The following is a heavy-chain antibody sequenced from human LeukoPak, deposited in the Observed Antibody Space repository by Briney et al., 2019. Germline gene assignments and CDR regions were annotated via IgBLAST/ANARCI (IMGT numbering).Heavy chain of an antibody. CDR2: IYYSGST. J-gene: IGHJ3*02. CDR1: GGSISSYY. D-gene: IGHD6-19*01. CDR3: ARYCGPNSSGCDAFDI. V-gene: IGHV4-59*12. Sequence: SETLSLTCTVSGGSISSYYWSWIRQPPGKGLEWIGYIYYSGSTNYNPSLKSRVTISVDTSKNQFSLKLSSVTAADTAVYYCARYCGPNSSGCDAFDIWGQGTMVTVSS.